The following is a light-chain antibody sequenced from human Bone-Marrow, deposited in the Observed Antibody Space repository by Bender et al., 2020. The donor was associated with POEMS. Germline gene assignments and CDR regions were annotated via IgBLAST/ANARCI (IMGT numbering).Light chain of an antibody. V-gene: IGLV2-23*02. CDR3: SSYDGTTLVL. J-gene: IGLJ2*01. CDR2: EVS. Sequence: QSALTQPASVSGSPGQSITISCTGTSSDVGSYNLVSWFQQHPNKAPKLMIYEVSKRPSGVSNRFSGSKSGNTASLTISGLQAEDEADYYCSSYDGTTLVLFGGGTKLTVL. CDR1: SSDVGSYNL.